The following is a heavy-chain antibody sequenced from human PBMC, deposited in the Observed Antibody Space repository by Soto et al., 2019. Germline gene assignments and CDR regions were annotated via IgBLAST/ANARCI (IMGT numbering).Heavy chain of an antibody. D-gene: IGHD3-22*01. Sequence: GGSLRLSCAASGFTFSSYAMSWVRQAPGKGLEWVSAISGSGGSTYYADSVKGRFTISRDNSKNTLYLQMNSLRAEDTAVYYCAKGEDYYDSSGPDPWGQGTLVTVSS. J-gene: IGHJ5*02. CDR2: ISGSGGST. CDR3: AKGEDYYDSSGPDP. CDR1: GFTFSSYA. V-gene: IGHV3-23*01.